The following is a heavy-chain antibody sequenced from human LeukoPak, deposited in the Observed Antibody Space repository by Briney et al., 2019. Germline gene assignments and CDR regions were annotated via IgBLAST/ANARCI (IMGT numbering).Heavy chain of an antibody. Sequence: VASVKVSCKASGYTFTGDYMHWVRQAPGQGLEWMGWINPNSGGTNYAQKFQGRVTMTRDTSISTAYMELSRLRSDDTAVYYCASLYGDYVASDYWGQGTLVTVSS. J-gene: IGHJ4*02. CDR2: INPNSGGT. CDR1: GYTFTGDY. CDR3: ASLYGDYVASDY. V-gene: IGHV1-2*02. D-gene: IGHD4-17*01.